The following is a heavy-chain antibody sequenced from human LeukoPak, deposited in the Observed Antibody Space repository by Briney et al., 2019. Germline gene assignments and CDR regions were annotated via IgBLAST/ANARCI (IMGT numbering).Heavy chain of an antibody. Sequence: ASVKVSCKVSGYTLTELSMHWVRQAPGKGLEWMGGFDPEDGETIYAQKSQGRVTMTEDTSTDTAYMELSSLRSEDTAVYYCARRVAQWLVSDYYYMDVWGKGTTVTVSS. CDR2: FDPEDGET. J-gene: IGHJ6*03. CDR3: ARRVAQWLVSDYYYMDV. D-gene: IGHD6-19*01. CDR1: GYTLTELS. V-gene: IGHV1-24*01.